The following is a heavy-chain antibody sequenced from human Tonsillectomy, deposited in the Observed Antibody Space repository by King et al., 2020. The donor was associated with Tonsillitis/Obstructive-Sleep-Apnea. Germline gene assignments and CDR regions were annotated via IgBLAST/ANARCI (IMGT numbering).Heavy chain of an antibody. CDR1: GHSIRSSSYY. Sequence: QLQESGPGLVKPSETLSLTCTVSGHSIRSSSYYWGWIRQPPGKGLEWIGTIYYSGSTYYNPSLKSRVTISVDTSKNQFSLKLSSVTAAETAVYYCARHVRDGYGTNFDYWGQGTLVTVSS. V-gene: IGHV4-39*01. D-gene: IGHD5-24*01. J-gene: IGHJ4*02. CDR3: ARHVRDGYGTNFDY. CDR2: IYYSGST.